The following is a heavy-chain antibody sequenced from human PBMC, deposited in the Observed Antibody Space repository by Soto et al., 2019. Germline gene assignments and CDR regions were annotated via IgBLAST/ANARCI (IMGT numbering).Heavy chain of an antibody. CDR2: IHGGTGST. CDR1: GYTFTSYA. J-gene: IGHJ4*02. D-gene: IGHD6-19*01. CDR3: ARDPYSGWCHFEF. Sequence: QVQLVQSGAEVKKPGASVKISCKASGYTFTSYAIHWVRQAPGQRLEWMGWIHGGTGSTKYSQKFQGRVTIARDTSASTAYMELRSLRSEDTAVYYCARDPYSGWCHFEFWGPGTLVSVYS. V-gene: IGHV1-3*01.